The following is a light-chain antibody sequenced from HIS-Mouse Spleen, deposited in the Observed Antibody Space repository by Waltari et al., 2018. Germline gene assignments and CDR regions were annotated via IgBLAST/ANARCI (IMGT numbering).Light chain of an antibody. CDR1: TSYVGRYNL. Sequence: QSALTQPASVSGSPGQSNTISCTGTTSYVGRYNLSSWYQQHPGKAPKLMIYEGSKRPSGVSNRFSGSKSGNTASLTISGLQAEDEADYYCCSYAGSSTYVFGTGTKVTVL. CDR2: EGS. CDR3: CSYAGSSTYV. V-gene: IGLV2-23*01. J-gene: IGLJ1*01.